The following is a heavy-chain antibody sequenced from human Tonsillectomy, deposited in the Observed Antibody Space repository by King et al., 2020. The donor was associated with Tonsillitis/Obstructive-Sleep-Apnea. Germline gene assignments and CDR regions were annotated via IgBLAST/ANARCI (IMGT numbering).Heavy chain of an antibody. Sequence: VQLVESGGGLVQPGGSLRLSCAASGFTFSSHDMHWVRQATGKGLEWVSVIGTAGDTYYPGSVKGRFIISRENAKNSLYLQMNSLRDGDTAIYYCARASIYTSSGAFDIWGLGTMVTVSS. CDR3: ARASIYTSSGAFDI. V-gene: IGHV3-13*01. D-gene: IGHD3-10*01. CDR1: GFTFSSHD. CDR2: IGTAGDT. J-gene: IGHJ3*02.